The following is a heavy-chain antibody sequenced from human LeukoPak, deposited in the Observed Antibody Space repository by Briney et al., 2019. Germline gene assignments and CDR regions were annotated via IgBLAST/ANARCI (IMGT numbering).Heavy chain of an antibody. V-gene: IGHV3-23*01. CDR1: GFNISSYA. CDR2: ISGSGGST. CDR3: AKCVREADLEWLLYYFDY. D-gene: IGHD3-3*01. Sequence: GGSLRLSCAASGFNISSYAMSWVRQAPGKGLEWVSGISGSGGSTYYADSVKGRFTISRDNAKNTLYLQMNSLRAEDTAVYYCAKCVREADLEWLLYYFDYWGQGTLITVSS. J-gene: IGHJ4*02.